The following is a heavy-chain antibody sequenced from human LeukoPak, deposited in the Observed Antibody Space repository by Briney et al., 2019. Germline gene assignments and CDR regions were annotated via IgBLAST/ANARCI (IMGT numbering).Heavy chain of an antibody. Sequence: AASVKVYCKVSGYTLTELSMHWVRQAPGKGLEWMGGFDPEDGETIYAQKFQGRVTMTEDTSTDTAYMELSSLRSEDTAVYYCATHTTVTRTSYYYYGMDVWGQGTTVTVSS. D-gene: IGHD4-17*01. CDR1: GYTLTELS. CDR3: ATHTTVTRTSYYYYGMDV. V-gene: IGHV1-24*01. CDR2: FDPEDGET. J-gene: IGHJ6*02.